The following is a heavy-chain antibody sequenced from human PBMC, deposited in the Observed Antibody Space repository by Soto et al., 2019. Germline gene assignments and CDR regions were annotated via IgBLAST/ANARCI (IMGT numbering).Heavy chain of an antibody. CDR1: GYSFTSYW. CDR2: IFPGDSDT. CDR3: ARHGKGSGSLLEYYYYSMDV. J-gene: IGHJ6*02. Sequence: PVESLKISCKGSGYSFTSYWIGWVRQMPGKGLEWMGIIFPGDSDTRYSPSFQGQVTISADKSISTSYLQWSSLKASDTAMYYCARHGKGSGSLLEYYYYSMDVWGQGTTVTVSS. D-gene: IGHD3-10*01. V-gene: IGHV5-51*01.